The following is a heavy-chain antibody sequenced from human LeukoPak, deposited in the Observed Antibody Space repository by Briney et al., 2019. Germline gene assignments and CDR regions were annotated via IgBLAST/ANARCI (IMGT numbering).Heavy chain of an antibody. CDR2: ISGRGGGT. V-gene: IGHV3-23*01. Sequence: GGSLRLSCAASGFSFSDYYMTWIRQAPGKGLEWVSTISGRGGGTYYADSVKGRFTISRDNSKNTLYLQMNSLRAEDTAVYYCAKQGRDWLRDYYYYMDVWGKGTTVIISS. D-gene: IGHD3-9*01. CDR3: AKQGRDWLRDYYYYMDV. J-gene: IGHJ6*03. CDR1: GFSFSDYY.